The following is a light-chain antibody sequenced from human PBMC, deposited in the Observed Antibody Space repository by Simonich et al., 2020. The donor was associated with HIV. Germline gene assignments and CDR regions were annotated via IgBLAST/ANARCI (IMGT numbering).Light chain of an antibody. V-gene: IGLV2-11*01. CDR3: CSYAGSYTWV. CDR2: EVS. J-gene: IGLJ3*02. CDR1: NSDVGALNY. Sequence: QSALTQPASVSGSPGQSITISCTGTNSDVGALNYVSWYQQHPGKAPKLMIYEVSKRPSGVPDRFSGSKSGNTASLTISGLQAEDEADYYCCSYAGSYTWVFGGGTKLTVL.